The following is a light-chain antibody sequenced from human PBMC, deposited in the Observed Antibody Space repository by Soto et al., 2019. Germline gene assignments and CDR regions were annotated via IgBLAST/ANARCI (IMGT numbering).Light chain of an antibody. CDR1: ESIDSW. V-gene: IGKV1-9*01. CDR3: LQHNSYPSIT. J-gene: IGKJ5*01. Sequence: EIKVTQSPSSLSASVGDRVTITCRASESIDSWLAWHQQKPGRAPKLLIYAASSLQSGAPSRFSGSGSGTEFTLTISSLQPEDFATYYCLQHNSYPSITFGQGTRLENK. CDR2: AAS.